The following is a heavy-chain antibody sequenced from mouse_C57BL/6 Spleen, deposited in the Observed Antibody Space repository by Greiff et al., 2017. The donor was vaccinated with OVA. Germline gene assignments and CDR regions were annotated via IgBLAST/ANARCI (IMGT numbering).Heavy chain of an antibody. CDR3: ARRGNWDGGIEY. D-gene: IGHD4-1*01. V-gene: IGHV1-22*01. CDR1: GYTFTDYH. Sequence: EVQLQQSGPELVKPGASVKMSCKASGYTFTDYHMHWVKQSHGKSLEWIGYINPNNGGTSYNQKFKGKATLTVNKSSSTAYMELRSLTSEDSAVYCCARRGNWDGGIEYWGQGTSVTVAS. J-gene: IGHJ4*01. CDR2: INPNNGGT.